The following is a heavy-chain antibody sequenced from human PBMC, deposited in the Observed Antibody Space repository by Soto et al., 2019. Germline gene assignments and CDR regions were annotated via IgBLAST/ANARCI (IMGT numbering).Heavy chain of an antibody. V-gene: IGHV3-30-3*01. J-gene: IGHJ4*02. CDR1: GFTFSNYA. Sequence: QVQLVESGGGVVQPGRSLTLSCAASGFTFSNYALHWVRQAPGKGLEWVAVISDDGSNKYYADSVKGRFTISRDNSKNTLYLQMNSLRAEDTAVYYCARDRFASSWSYFDYWGQGTPVTVSS. D-gene: IGHD6-13*01. CDR2: ISDDGSNK. CDR3: ARDRFASSWSYFDY.